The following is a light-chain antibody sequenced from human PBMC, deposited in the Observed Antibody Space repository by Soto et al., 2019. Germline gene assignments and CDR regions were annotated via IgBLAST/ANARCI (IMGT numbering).Light chain of an antibody. V-gene: IGKV1-39*01. Sequence: DIQMTQSPSSLSASVGDRVTITCRASESIARHLNWYQQKPGKAPKLLIYAASSLQNGVPSRFRGGGSGTDFTLTISNLQPEDFATYNCQRSYSALSITFGQGTRLEIK. CDR2: AAS. CDR3: QRSYSALSIT. J-gene: IGKJ5*01. CDR1: ESIARH.